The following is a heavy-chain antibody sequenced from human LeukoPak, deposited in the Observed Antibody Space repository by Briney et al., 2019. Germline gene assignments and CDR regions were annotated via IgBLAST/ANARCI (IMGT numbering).Heavy chain of an antibody. V-gene: IGHV3-23*01. CDR1: GFTFSSYA. CDR2: ISGSGGST. J-gene: IGHJ3*02. CDR3: AKWASFVVTTHHAFDI. Sequence: PGGSLRLSCAASGFTFSSYAMSWVRQAPGKGLEWVSAISGSGGSTYYADSVKGRFTISRDNSKNTLYLQMNSLRAEDTAVYYCAKWASFVVTTHHAFDIWGQGTMVTVSS. D-gene: IGHD2-15*01.